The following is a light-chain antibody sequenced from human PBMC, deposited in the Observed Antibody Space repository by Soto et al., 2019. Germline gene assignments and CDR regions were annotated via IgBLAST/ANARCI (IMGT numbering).Light chain of an antibody. J-gene: IGKJ1*01. CDR1: QGISTY. CDR2: AAS. V-gene: IGKV1-27*01. Sequence: DIQMTQSPSSLSASVGDRVTITCRASQGISTYLAWYQHKPGTVPKLLIYAASTLQSGVPSWFSGSGSGTDFTLTISSLQPEDVATYYCQKYNGAPRAFGQGTKVEIK. CDR3: QKYNGAPRA.